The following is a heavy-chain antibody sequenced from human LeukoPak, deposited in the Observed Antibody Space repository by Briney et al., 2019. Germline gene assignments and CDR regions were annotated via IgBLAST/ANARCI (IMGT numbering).Heavy chain of an antibody. V-gene: IGHV3-7*01. CDR3: ARDYVWGSSESDY. Sequence: PGGSLRLSCAASGFTFSNYWMTWFRQTPGKGLEWVGNIKQDGSEKYYVDSVKGRFTISRDNAKNSLYLQMNSLRVEGTAIYYCARDYVWGSSESDYWGQGTLVTVSS. D-gene: IGHD7-27*01. CDR2: IKQDGSEK. CDR1: GFTFSNYW. J-gene: IGHJ4*02.